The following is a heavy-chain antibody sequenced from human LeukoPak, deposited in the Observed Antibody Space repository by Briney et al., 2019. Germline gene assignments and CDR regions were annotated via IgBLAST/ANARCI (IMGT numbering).Heavy chain of an antibody. V-gene: IGHV1-2*02. J-gene: IGHJ4*02. CDR1: GYTFTGYY. D-gene: IGHD1-26*01. CDR2: INPNSGGT. CDR3: ARWWEASDY. Sequence: ASVKVSCKASGYTFTGYYMHWVRQAPGQGLEWMGWINPNSGGTNYAQKFQGRVTITADESTSTAYMELSSLRSEDTAVYYCARWWEASDYWGQGTLVTVSS.